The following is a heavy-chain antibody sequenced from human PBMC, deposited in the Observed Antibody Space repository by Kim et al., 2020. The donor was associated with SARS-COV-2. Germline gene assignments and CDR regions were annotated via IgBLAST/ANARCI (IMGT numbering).Heavy chain of an antibody. D-gene: IGHD6-25*01. Sequence: GGSLRLSCAASGFTYGPSVMTWVRQAPGKGLEWVSTTGGGGGSTYYADSVKGRVTISSDSSKNTLYLQMNNLRVEDTALYYCTKGGAAAGYPWQRAVDSW. CDR2: TGGGGGST. CDR1: GFTYGPSV. CDR3: TKGGAAAGYPWQRAVDS. V-gene: IGHV3-23*01. J-gene: IGHJ5*01.